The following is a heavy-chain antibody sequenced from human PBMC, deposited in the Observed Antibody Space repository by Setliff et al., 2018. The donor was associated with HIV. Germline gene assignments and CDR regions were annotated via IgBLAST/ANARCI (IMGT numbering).Heavy chain of an antibody. CDR1: AGSIRSSTYY. V-gene: IGHV4-39*01. D-gene: IGHD6-19*01. J-gene: IGHJ4*02. CDR2: IYYSGST. CDR3: ASGREAVAGALHFDY. Sequence: PSETLSLTCTVSAGSIRSSTYYWAWIRQPPGKGLEWIGTIYYSGSTYYNPSLKSRATISVDMSKNQFSLKLNSVTAADTAVYYCASGREAVAGALHFDYWGQGPLVTVSS.